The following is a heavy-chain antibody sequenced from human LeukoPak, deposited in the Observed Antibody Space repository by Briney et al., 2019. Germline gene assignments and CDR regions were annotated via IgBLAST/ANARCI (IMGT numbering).Heavy chain of an antibody. V-gene: IGHV3-21*01. Sequence: GGSLRLSCAASGFTFSSYTMNWVRQAPGKGLEWVSSISSTSIYKYYADSVKGRFTISRDNAKDSLFLQMNSLRAEDTAIYYCARDPRIYCTNGICRDDYFDNWGQGTLVTVSS. D-gene: IGHD2-8*01. J-gene: IGHJ4*02. CDR3: ARDPRIYCTNGICRDDYFDN. CDR2: ISSTSIYK. CDR1: GFTFSSYT.